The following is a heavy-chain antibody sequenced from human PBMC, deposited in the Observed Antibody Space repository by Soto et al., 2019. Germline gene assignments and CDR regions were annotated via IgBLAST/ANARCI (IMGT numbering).Heavy chain of an antibody. CDR1: GYTFTGYY. CDR2: INPNSGGT. J-gene: IGHJ3*02. Sequence: ASVKVSCKASGYTFTGYYMHWVRQAPGQGLEWMGWINPNSGGTNYAQKFQGRVTMTRDTSISTAYMELSRLRSDDTAVYYCARVPGDTAMVLLGAFDIWGQGTMVTVSS. V-gene: IGHV1-2*02. D-gene: IGHD5-18*01. CDR3: ARVPGDTAMVLLGAFDI.